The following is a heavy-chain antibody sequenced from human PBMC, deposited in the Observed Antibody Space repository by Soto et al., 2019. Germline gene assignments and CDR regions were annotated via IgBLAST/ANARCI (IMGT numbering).Heavy chain of an antibody. D-gene: IGHD6-6*01. CDR1: GFTFSSYA. V-gene: IGHV3-30-3*01. Sequence: QVQLVESGGGVVQPGRSLRLSCAASGFTFSSYAMHWVRQAPGKGLEWVAVISYDGSNKYYADSVKGRFTISRDNSKNRLYLQMNSLRAEDTAVYYCARVSSSSDYYYGMDVWGQGTTVTVSS. J-gene: IGHJ6*02. CDR2: ISYDGSNK. CDR3: ARVSSSSDYYYGMDV.